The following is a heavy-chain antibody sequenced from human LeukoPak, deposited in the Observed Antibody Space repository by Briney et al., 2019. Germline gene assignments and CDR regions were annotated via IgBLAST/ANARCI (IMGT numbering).Heavy chain of an antibody. CDR1: GFTFSSYS. Sequence: GGSLRLSCAASGFTFSSYSMNWVRQAPGKGLEWVSSISSSSRYIYYEDSVKGRFTISRDNAKNSLYLQMNSLRAEDTAVYYCARYYYDSSGYWDYWGQGTLVTVSS. CDR3: ARYYYDSSGYWDY. CDR2: ISSSSRYI. D-gene: IGHD3-22*01. J-gene: IGHJ4*02. V-gene: IGHV3-21*01.